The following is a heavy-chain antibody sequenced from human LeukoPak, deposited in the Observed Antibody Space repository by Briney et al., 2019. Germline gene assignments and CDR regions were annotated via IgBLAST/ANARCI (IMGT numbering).Heavy chain of an antibody. Sequence: SVKVSCKASGGTFINYTISWVRQAPGQGGEWMGGIIPILGIEKYAQKFQGRVTITADKTTSTAYMELSSLRSEDTAVYYCARFGRAQLLDAFDIWGQGTMLTVSS. CDR2: IIPILGIE. D-gene: IGHD2-2*01. CDR3: ARFGRAQLLDAFDI. J-gene: IGHJ3*02. V-gene: IGHV1-69*02. CDR1: GGTFINYT.